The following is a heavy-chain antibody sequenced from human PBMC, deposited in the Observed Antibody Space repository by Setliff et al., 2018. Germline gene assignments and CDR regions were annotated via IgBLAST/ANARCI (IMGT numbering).Heavy chain of an antibody. D-gene: IGHD3-16*01. CDR1: GGSISSSSYY. CDR3: VRVRVVQGYYEFDS. V-gene: IGHV4-39*07. CDR2: VYFSGYT. Sequence: SETLSLTCTVSGGSISSSSYYWGWIRQPPGKGLEWLGSVYFSGYTYYNPSLSGRVTISIDTSKNQFSLILTSVTAADTATYYCVRVRVVQGYYEFDSWGQGALVTVSS. J-gene: IGHJ4*02.